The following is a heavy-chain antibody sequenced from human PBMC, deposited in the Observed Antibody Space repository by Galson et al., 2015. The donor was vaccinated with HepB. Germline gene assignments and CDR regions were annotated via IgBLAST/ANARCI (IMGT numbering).Heavy chain of an antibody. J-gene: IGHJ6*04. V-gene: IGHV1-3*01. D-gene: IGHD2-21*01. CDR1: GYTFTSYA. CDR3: ARGRVVIASPPGV. Sequence: SVKVSCKASGYTFTSYAMHWVRQAPGQRLEWMGWISAGNGNTKYSQKFQGRVTITRDTSASTAYMELSSLRSEDTAVYYCARGRVVIASPPGVWGKGTTVTVSS. CDR2: ISAGNGNT.